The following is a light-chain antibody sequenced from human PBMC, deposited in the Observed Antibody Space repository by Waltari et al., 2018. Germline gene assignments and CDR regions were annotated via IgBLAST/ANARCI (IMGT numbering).Light chain of an antibody. V-gene: IGLV2-14*01. J-gene: IGLJ2*01. CDR2: EVS. Sequence: QSALAQPASVSGSPGQSITVSCTGTSSDVGGYNYVPWYQQPPGKAPKVMIYEVSKRPSGVSDRFSGSKSGNTASLTISGLQAEDEADYYCTSFTTTSTVQFGGGTKVTVL. CDR3: TSFTTTSTVQ. CDR1: SSDVGGYNY.